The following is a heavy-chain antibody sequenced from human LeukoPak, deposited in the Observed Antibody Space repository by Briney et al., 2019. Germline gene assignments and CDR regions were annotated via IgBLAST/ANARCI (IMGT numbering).Heavy chain of an antibody. CDR1: GFTFSSYA. CDR3: ARASGLFAAADY. V-gene: IGHV3-30-3*01. CDR2: ISYDGSNK. Sequence: PGGSLRLSCAASGFTFSSYAMHWVRQAPGKGLEWVAVISYDGSNKYYADSVKGRFTISRDNSKNTLYLQMNSLRAEDTAVYYCARASGLFAAADYWGQGTLVTVSS. J-gene: IGHJ4*02. D-gene: IGHD6-13*01.